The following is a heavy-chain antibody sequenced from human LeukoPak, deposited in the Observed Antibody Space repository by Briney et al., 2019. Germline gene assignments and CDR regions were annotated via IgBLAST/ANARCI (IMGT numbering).Heavy chain of an antibody. CDR3: ASAAGAAEYFQH. Sequence: SETLSLTCSVSGASITTTNFWWTWIRQSPGRGLEWIGYIHDRGSDKYNPALESRATLSVDTSKNQFSLKLNSVTAADTAVYYCASAAGAAEYFQHWGQGTLVTVSS. CDR1: GASITTTNFW. J-gene: IGHJ1*01. D-gene: IGHD2-15*01. V-gene: IGHV4-61*01. CDR2: IHDRGSD.